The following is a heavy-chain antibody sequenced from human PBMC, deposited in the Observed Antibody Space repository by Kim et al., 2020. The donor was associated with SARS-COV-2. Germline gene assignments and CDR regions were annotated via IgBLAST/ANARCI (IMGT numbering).Heavy chain of an antibody. V-gene: IGHV1-58*01. J-gene: IGHJ3*02. CDR2: IVVGSGNT. D-gene: IGHD4-17*01. Sequence: SVKVSCKASGFTFTSSAVQWVRQARGQRLEWIGWIVVGSGNTNYAQKFQERVTITRDMSTSTAYMELSSLRSEDTAVYYCAAGETANYGDYHIWGQGTMVTVSS. CDR1: GFTFTSSA. CDR3: AAGETANYGDYHI.